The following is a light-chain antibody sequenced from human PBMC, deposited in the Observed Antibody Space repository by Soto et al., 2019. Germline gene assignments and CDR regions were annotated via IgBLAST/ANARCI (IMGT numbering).Light chain of an antibody. V-gene: IGKV1-9*01. CDR2: AAS. J-gene: IGKJ5*01. CDR3: QQLNTYPVS. CDR1: QDIRNY. Sequence: DFQLTQSPSFLSASVGDRVTITCRASQDIRNYLAWYQQKPGKAPKLLIYAASTLQSGVPSRFRGSGFGTEFTLTVSSLQPEDFAAYYCQQLNTYPVSFGQGSRLEI.